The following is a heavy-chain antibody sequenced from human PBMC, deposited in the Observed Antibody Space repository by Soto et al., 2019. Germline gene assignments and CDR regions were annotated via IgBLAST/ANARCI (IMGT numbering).Heavy chain of an antibody. J-gene: IGHJ4*02. Sequence: QVQLVESGGGVVQPGRSLRLSCAASGFTFSSYAMHWVRQAPGKGLEWVAVISYDGSNKYYADSVKGRFTISRDNSKNTLYLQMNSLRAEDTAVYYCAREHCSGGSCFGYWGQGTLVTVSS. CDR3: AREHCSGGSCFGY. CDR2: ISYDGSNK. D-gene: IGHD2-15*01. V-gene: IGHV3-30-3*01. CDR1: GFTFSSYA.